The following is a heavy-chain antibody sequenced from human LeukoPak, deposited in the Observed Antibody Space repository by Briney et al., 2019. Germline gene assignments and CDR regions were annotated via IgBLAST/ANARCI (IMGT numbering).Heavy chain of an antibody. Sequence: SETLSLTCTVSGGSISSGDYYWSWIRQPPGKGLEWIGYIYYSGSTNYNPSLKSRVTISVDTSKNQFSLKLGSVTAADTAVYYCARGIAVAVDWGQGTLVTVSS. D-gene: IGHD6-19*01. V-gene: IGHV4-61*08. CDR3: ARGIAVAVD. CDR2: IYYSGST. J-gene: IGHJ4*02. CDR1: GGSISSGDYY.